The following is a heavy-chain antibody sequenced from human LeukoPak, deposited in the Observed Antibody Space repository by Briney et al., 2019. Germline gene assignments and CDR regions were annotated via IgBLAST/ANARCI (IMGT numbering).Heavy chain of an antibody. Sequence: GASVKVSCKVSGYTLTELSMHWVRQAPGKGLEWMGGFDPEDGETIYAQKFQGRVTMTRNTSISTAYMELSSLRSEDTAVYYCARGGGYSGSYFDYYYYMDVWGKGTTVTISS. CDR3: ARGGGYSGSYFDYYYYMDV. D-gene: IGHD1-26*01. CDR2: FDPEDGET. V-gene: IGHV1-24*01. J-gene: IGHJ6*03. CDR1: GYTLTELS.